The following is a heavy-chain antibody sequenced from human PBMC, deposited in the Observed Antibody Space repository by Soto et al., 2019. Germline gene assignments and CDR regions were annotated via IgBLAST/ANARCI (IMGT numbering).Heavy chain of an antibody. Sequence: PLGSLRLSCAASGFTFSSYGMHWVRQAPGKGLEWVAVISYDGSNKYYADSVRGRFTISRDNSKNTLYLQMNSLRAEDTAVYYYAKDLYGVVGATPDDFSPLTRGMDYCDQGTAITDSS. CDR1: GFTFSSYG. D-gene: IGHD1-26*01. CDR2: ISYDGSNK. J-gene: IGHJ6*02. V-gene: IGHV3-30*18. CDR3: AKDLYGVVGATPDDFSPLTRGMDY.